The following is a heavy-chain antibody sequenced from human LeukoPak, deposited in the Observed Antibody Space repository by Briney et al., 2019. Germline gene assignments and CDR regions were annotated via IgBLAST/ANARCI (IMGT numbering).Heavy chain of an antibody. V-gene: IGHV4-59*01. CDR3: ARDRPRHMYSSSWQDNWFDP. J-gene: IGHJ5*02. Sequence: SETLSLTCTVSGGSISSYYWSWIRQPPGKGLEWIGYMYYSGSTNYNPSLKSRVTISVDTSKNQFSLKLSSVTAADTAVYYCARDRPRHMYSSSWQDNWFDPWGQGTLVTVSS. D-gene: IGHD6-13*01. CDR1: GGSISSYY. CDR2: MYYSGST.